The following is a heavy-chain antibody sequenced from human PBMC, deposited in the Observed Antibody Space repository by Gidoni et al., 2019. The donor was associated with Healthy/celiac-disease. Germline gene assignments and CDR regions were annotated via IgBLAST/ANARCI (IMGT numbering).Heavy chain of an antibody. J-gene: IGHJ4*02. Sequence: QVQLVQSGVEVKKPGASVKVSCKASGYTLPSYDINWVRQATGQGLEWMGWMNPNSGNTGYAQKFQGRVTMTRNTSISTAYMELSSLRSEDTAVYYCARQMISYDSSGYYYFDYWGQGTLVTVSS. V-gene: IGHV1-8*01. CDR1: GYTLPSYD. D-gene: IGHD3-22*01. CDR2: MNPNSGNT. CDR3: ARQMISYDSSGYYYFDY.